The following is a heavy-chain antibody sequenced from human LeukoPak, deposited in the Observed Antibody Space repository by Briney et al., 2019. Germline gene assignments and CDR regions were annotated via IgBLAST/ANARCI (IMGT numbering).Heavy chain of an antibody. D-gene: IGHD2-21*02. Sequence: GGSLKLSCAASGFTFSSYSMNWVRQAPGKGLEWVSSISSSSSYIYYADSVKGRFTISRDNAKNSLYLQMNSLRAEDTAVYYCAVHIVVVTATTPHYWGQGTLVTVSS. CDR3: AVHIVVVTATTPHY. CDR2: ISSSSSYI. J-gene: IGHJ4*02. V-gene: IGHV3-21*01. CDR1: GFTFSSYS.